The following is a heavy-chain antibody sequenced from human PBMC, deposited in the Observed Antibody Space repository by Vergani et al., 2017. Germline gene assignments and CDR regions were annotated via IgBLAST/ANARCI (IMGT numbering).Heavy chain of an antibody. D-gene: IGHD2-8*01. CDR3: ATNPTYWFDS. J-gene: IGHJ5*01. Sequence: QVQLVESGGGVVQPGRSLRLSCAASGFTFSSYGMHWVRQAPGKGLEWVAVISYDGSNKYYADSVKGRFTISRDNSKNTLHLQMNSLRAEDTAVYYCATNPTYWFDSWGQGTLVTVSS. CDR2: ISYDGSNK. V-gene: IGHV3-30*03. CDR1: GFTFSSYG.